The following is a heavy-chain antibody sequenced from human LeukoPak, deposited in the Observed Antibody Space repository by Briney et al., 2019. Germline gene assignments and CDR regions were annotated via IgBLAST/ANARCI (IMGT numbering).Heavy chain of an antibody. D-gene: IGHD1-20*01. CDR2: ISASDPST. J-gene: IGHJ4*02. V-gene: IGHV3-23*01. Sequence: PGGSLRLSCAASGFTVSSNYMSWVRQAPGKGLEWVSGISASDPSTYYADSVKGRFTISRDNSKNTLYLQMNSLRAEDTAVYYCAKGGRIGITGTFFDFWGQGTLVTVSS. CDR1: GFTVSSNY. CDR3: AKGGRIGITGTFFDF.